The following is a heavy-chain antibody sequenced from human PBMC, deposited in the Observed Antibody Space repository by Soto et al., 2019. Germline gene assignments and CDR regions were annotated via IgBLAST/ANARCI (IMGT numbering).Heavy chain of an antibody. D-gene: IGHD6-19*01. J-gene: IGHJ4*02. CDR3: VKEGYMRSDWYGQFDY. V-gene: IGHV3-64D*06. CDR1: GFTFTSYA. Sequence: GGSLRLSCSASGFTFTSYAMHWVRQAPGKGLEFVSAISSYGADTYYAASVKGRFAISRDNPKNTLYLQMSSLRAEDTALYYCVKEGYMRSDWYGQFDYWGQGALVTAPQ. CDR2: ISSYGADT.